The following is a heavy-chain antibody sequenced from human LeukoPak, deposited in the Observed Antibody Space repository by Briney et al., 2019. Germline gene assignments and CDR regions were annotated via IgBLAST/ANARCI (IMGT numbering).Heavy chain of an antibody. Sequence: PSETLSLTCTVSGGSISSYYWSWIRPPPGKGLEWIGYIYYSGSTNYNPSLKSRVTISVDTSKNQFSLKLSSVTAADTAVYYCARLALIHCGSTSCYAGIHFDYWGQGTLVTVSS. V-gene: IGHV4-59*08. CDR2: IYYSGST. CDR1: GGSISSYY. D-gene: IGHD2-2*01. CDR3: ARLALIHCGSTSCYAGIHFDY. J-gene: IGHJ4*02.